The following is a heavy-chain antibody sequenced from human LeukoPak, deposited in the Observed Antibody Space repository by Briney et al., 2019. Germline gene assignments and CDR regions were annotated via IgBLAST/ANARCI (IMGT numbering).Heavy chain of an antibody. CDR2: ISGSGGST. CDR1: GFTFSSYA. CDR3: AKSTSPLYYYYGMDV. D-gene: IGHD2-2*01. Sequence: GGSLRLSCAASGFTFSSYAMSWVRQAPGKGLEWVSAISGSGGSTYYADSVKGRFTISRDNSKNTLYLQMNSLRAEDTAVYYCAKSTSPLYYYYGMDVWGQGTTVTVSS. J-gene: IGHJ6*02. V-gene: IGHV3-23*01.